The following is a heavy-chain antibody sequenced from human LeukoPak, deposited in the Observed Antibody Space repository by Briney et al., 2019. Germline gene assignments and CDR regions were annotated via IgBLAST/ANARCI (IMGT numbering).Heavy chain of an antibody. J-gene: IGHJ4*02. V-gene: IGHV4-39*07. CDR3: AGPGFPYY. CDR2: INHSGST. D-gene: IGHD3-10*01. CDR1: GGSISSSSYY. Sequence: SETLSLTCTVSGGSISSSSYYWGWIRQPPGKGLEWIGEINHSGSTNYNPSLKSRVTISVDTSKNQFSLKLSSVTAADTAVYYCAGPGFPYYWGQGTLVTVSS.